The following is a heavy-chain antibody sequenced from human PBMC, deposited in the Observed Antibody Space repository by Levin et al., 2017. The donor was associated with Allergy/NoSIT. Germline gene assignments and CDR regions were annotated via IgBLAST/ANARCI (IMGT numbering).Heavy chain of an antibody. J-gene: IGHJ4*02. CDR3: ARSLCSGGTGRALDF. Sequence: SETLSLTCIVSGGSISSGDYYWSWVRQPPGKGLEWIGYIYYSGTTYYNPSLKSRVTISVDTSKNQFSLKLGSVIAADTAVYYCARSLCSGGTGRALDFWGQGTLVTVSS. CDR1: GGSISSGDYY. CDR2: IYYSGTT. D-gene: IGHD2-15*01. V-gene: IGHV4-30-4*01.